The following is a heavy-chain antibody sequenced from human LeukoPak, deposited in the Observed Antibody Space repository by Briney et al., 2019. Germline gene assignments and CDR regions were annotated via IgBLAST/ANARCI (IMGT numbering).Heavy chain of an antibody. J-gene: IGHJ6*02. CDR1: GFTFSSYA. D-gene: IGHD3-9*01. V-gene: IGHV3-30*04. CDR3: AREEKYYDILTGYFGYYYYGMDV. CDR2: ISYDGSNK. Sequence: GGSLRLSCAASGFTFSSYAMHWVRQAPGKGLEWVAVISYDGSNKYYADSVKGRFTISRDNSKNTLYLQMNSLRAEDTAVYYCAREEKYYDILTGYFGYYYYGMDVWGQGTTVTVSS.